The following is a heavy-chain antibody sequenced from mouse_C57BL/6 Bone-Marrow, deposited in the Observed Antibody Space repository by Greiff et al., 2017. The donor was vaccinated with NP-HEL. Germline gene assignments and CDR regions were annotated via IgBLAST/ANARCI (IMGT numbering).Heavy chain of an antibody. Sequence: EVQGVESGGGLVQPGGSLKLSCAASGFTFSDYGMAWVRQAPRKGPEWVAFISNLAYSIYYADTVTGRFTISRENAKNTLYLEMSSLRSEDTAMYYCARQRYFDVWGTGTTVTVSS. CDR1: GFTFSDYG. V-gene: IGHV5-15*01. J-gene: IGHJ1*03. CDR3: ARQRYFDV. CDR2: ISNLAYSI.